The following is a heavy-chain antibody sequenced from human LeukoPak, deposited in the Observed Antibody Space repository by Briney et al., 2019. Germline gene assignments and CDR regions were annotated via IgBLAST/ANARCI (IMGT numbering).Heavy chain of an antibody. CDR1: GGSISSSSYY. V-gene: IGHV4-39*07. J-gene: IGHJ5*02. CDR2: IYYSGST. CDR3: ARNIRYYDVLTGYYPYLFDT. Sequence: NPSETLSLTCTVSGGSISSSSYYWGWIRQPPGKGLEWIGSIYYSGSTYYNPSLMSPVTISVDTSKNQFSLKLSSVTAADTAVYYCARNIRYYDVLTGYYPYLFDTWGRGTLVSVSS. D-gene: IGHD3-9*01.